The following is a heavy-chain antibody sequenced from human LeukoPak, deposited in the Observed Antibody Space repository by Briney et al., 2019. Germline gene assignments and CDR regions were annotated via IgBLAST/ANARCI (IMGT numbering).Heavy chain of an antibody. J-gene: IGHJ6*03. CDR2: MNPNSGNT. CDR3: ARWVGSPRSSYYMDV. CDR1: GYTFTSYD. D-gene: IGHD3-16*01. V-gene: IGHV1-8*01. Sequence: ASVKVSCKASGYTFTSYDINWVRQAPGQGLEWMAWMNPNSGNTGYVQKFRGRLTMTRDTSIRTAYMELSSLRSEDTAVYYCARWVGSPRSSYYMDVWGKGTTVTVSS.